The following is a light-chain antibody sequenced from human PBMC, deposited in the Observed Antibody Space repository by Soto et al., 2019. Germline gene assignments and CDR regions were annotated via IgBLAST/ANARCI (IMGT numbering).Light chain of an antibody. J-gene: IGKJ1*01. V-gene: IGKV1-5*01. CDR2: DAS. Sequence: DIQMTQYPSTLSASVGDRVTITCRASQSISSWLAWYQQKPGKAPKLLIYDASSLESGVPSRFSGSGSGTEFTLTIGSLQTDDFATYYCQQYNSYSTFGKGTKVDIK. CDR1: QSISSW. CDR3: QQYNSYST.